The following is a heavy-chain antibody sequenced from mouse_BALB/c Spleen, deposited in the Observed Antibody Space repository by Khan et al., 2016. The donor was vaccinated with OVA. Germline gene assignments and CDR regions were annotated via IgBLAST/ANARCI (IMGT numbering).Heavy chain of an antibody. D-gene: IGHD4-1*01. Sequence: VQLKESGGDLVKPGGSLKLSCAASGFTFSSYSMSWVRQTPDKRLEWVASISSGGDYTYSPDSVKGRFTISRDTANNTLYLQMSDLKSEDTAMYYCADHLPGSFAYWGQGTLVTVSA. J-gene: IGHJ3*01. V-gene: IGHV5-6*01. CDR3: ADHLPGSFAY. CDR1: GFTFSSYS. CDR2: ISSGGDYT.